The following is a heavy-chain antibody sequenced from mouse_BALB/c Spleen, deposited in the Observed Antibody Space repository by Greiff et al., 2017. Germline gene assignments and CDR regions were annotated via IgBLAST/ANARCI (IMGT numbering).Heavy chain of an antibody. D-gene: IGHD1-1*01. V-gene: IGHV4-1*02. CDR1: GFDFSRYW. J-gene: IGHJ3*01. CDR2: INPDSSTI. CDR3: ARNYYYGSRGAWFAY. Sequence: EVNVVESGGGLVQPGGSLKLSCAASGFDFSRYWMSWVRQAPGKGLEWIGEINPDSSTINYTPSLKDKFIISRDNAKNTLYLQMSKVRSEDTALYYCARNYYYGSRGAWFAYWGQGTLVTVSA.